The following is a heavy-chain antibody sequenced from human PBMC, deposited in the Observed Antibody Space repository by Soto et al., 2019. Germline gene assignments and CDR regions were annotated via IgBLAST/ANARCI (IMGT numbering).Heavy chain of an antibody. Sequence: PETLSLTCAGYGGSFSGYYWSWIRQPPGKGLEWIGEINHSGSTNYNPSLKSRVTISVVTSQNQFSLRLSSVTAADTAVYYCERHPLITVPRQHDYYFATRGPGKLVTGSS. D-gene: IGHD4-17*01. CDR3: ERHPLITVPRQHDYYFAT. CDR1: GGSFSGYY. J-gene: IGHJ4*02. V-gene: IGHV4-34*01. CDR2: INHSGST.